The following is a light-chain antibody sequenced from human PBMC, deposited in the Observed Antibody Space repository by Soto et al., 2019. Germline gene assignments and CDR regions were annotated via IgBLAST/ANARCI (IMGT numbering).Light chain of an antibody. CDR1: QDISNH. CDR2: DAS. V-gene: IGKV1-33*01. J-gene: IGKJ3*01. CDR3: QQYDNLPLFT. Sequence: DIQMTQSPSSLSASVGDRVTITCQASQDISNHLNWYQQKPGKPPKLLIYDASNLETGVPSRFSGGGSGTDFTFTISSLQPEDIATYYCQQYDNLPLFTFGPGTKVAIK.